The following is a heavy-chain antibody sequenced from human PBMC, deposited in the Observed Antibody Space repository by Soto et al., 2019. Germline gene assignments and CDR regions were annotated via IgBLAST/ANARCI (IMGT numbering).Heavy chain of an antibody. CDR3: ARGGGGYYYYGMDV. CDR2: ISYDGSNK. D-gene: IGHD3-16*01. CDR1: GFTFSDYA. V-gene: IGHV3-30-3*01. Sequence: QVQLVESGGGVVQPGRSLRLSCVASGFTFSDYAMHWVRQAPGKGLEWVTVISYDGSNKYYADSVKGRFTISRDNSKNTLYLQMNSLRAEDTAVYYCARGGGGYYYYGMDVWGQGTTVTVS. J-gene: IGHJ6*02.